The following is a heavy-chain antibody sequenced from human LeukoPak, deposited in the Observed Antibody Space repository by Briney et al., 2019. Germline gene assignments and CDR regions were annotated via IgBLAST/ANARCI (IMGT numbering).Heavy chain of an antibody. D-gene: IGHD1-26*01. CDR3: ARDGVGADGIDY. Sequence: PGGSLRLSRAASGFTFSSYEMNWVRQAPGKGLEWVSYISSSGSTIYYADSVRGRFTISRDNAKNSLYLQMNSLRVEDTAVYYCARDGVGADGIDYWGQGTLVTVSS. J-gene: IGHJ4*02. CDR1: GFTFSSYE. CDR2: ISSSGSTI. V-gene: IGHV3-48*03.